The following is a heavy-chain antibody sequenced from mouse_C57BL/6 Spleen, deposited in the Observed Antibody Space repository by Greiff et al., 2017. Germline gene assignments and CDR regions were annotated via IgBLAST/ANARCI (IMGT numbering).Heavy chain of an antibody. CDR3: ARLEIYYDYGRSFDY. D-gene: IGHD2-4*01. V-gene: IGHV1-9*01. J-gene: IGHJ2*01. Sequence: QVQLQQSGAELMKPGASVKLSCKATGYTFTGYWIEWVQQRPGHGLEWIGEILPGSGSTNYNEKFKGKATFTADTSSNTAYMQLSSLTTEDSAIYYCARLEIYYDYGRSFDYWGQGTTLTVSS. CDR2: ILPGSGST. CDR1: GYTFTGYW.